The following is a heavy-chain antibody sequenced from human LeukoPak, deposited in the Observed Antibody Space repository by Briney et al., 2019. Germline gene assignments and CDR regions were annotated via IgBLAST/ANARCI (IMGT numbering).Heavy chain of an antibody. CDR3: AKDRGYCSSTSCSSPYSNPGDY. D-gene: IGHD2-2*01. CDR1: GFTFSSYG. Sequence: GGSLRLSCAASGFTFSSYGMHWVRQAPGKGLEWVAFIRYDGSNKYYADSVKGRFTISRDNSKNTLYLQMNSLRAEDTAVYYCAKDRGYCSSTSCSSPYSNPGDYWGQGTLVTVSS. V-gene: IGHV3-30*02. J-gene: IGHJ4*02. CDR2: IRYDGSNK.